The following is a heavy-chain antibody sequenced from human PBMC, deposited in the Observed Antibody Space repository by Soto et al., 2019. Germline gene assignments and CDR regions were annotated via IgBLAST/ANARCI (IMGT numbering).Heavy chain of an antibody. J-gene: IGHJ6*02. D-gene: IGHD3-3*01. V-gene: IGHV3-7*03. CDR3: AREGTYDFWSGYYFTLDYYYYGMDV. CDR2: IKQDGSEK. CDR1: GFTFSSYW. Sequence: GGSLRLSCAASGFTFSSYWMSWVRQAPGKGLEWVANIKQDGSEKYYVDSVKGRFTISRDSAKNSLYLQMSSLRAEDTAVYYCAREGTYDFWSGYYFTLDYYYYGMDVWGQGTTVTVSS.